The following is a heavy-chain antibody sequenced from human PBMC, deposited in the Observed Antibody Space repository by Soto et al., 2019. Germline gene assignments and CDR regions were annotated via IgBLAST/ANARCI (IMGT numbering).Heavy chain of an antibody. CDR1: GGTFSSYA. CDR2: IIPIFGTA. Sequence: QVQLVQSGAEVKKPGSSVKVSCKASGGTFSSYAISWVRQAPGQGLEWMGGIIPIFGTANYAQKFQGSVTITADESTSTSYMELSSLRSEDTAVYYCVRHVPAAGYYYGMDVWGQGTTVTVSS. V-gene: IGHV1-69*12. J-gene: IGHJ6*02. CDR3: VRHVPAAGYYYGMDV. D-gene: IGHD2-2*01.